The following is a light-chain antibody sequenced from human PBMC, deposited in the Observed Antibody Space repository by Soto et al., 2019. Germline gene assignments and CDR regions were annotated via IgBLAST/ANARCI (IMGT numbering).Light chain of an antibody. V-gene: IGKV1-9*01. Sequence: DIXLTQFPSFLSASVGDRVTITCRASQGISTSLVWYQQKPGKAPKLLIYVASTLQSGVPSRFSGSGSGTEFTLTISSLQPEDFATYYCQQLNSYTLTFGGGTKVDIK. CDR3: QQLNSYTLT. CDR1: QGISTS. CDR2: VAS. J-gene: IGKJ4*01.